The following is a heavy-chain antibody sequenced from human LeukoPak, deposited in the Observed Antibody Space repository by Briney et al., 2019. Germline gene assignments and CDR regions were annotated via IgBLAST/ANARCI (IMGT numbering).Heavy chain of an antibody. CDR3: ARDPQYYDFWSGYYNYYMDV. V-gene: IGHV1-46*03. J-gene: IGHJ6*03. CDR1: GYTFTSYY. CDR2: INPSSGST. Sequence: ASVKVSCKASGYTFTSYYMHWERQAPGQRLEWMGIINPSSGSTSYAQKFQGRVTMTRDTSTSTVYMELSSLRSEDTAVYYCARDPQYYDFWSGYYNYYMDVWGKGTTVTVSS. D-gene: IGHD3-3*01.